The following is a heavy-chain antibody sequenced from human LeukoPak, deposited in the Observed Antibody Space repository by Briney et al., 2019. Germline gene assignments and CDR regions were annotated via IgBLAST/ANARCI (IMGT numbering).Heavy chain of an antibody. CDR3: ARTISSSSTSCFLY. Sequence: GGSLRLSCAASGFTFSNYWMHWVRHAPGKGLVWVSRINSDGSSTTYADSVKGRFTISRDNAKNTLYLQMNSLRAEDTAVCYCARTISSSSTSCFLYWGQGTLVTVSS. CDR2: INSDGSST. CDR1: GFTFSNYW. D-gene: IGHD2-2*01. V-gene: IGHV3-74*01. J-gene: IGHJ4*02.